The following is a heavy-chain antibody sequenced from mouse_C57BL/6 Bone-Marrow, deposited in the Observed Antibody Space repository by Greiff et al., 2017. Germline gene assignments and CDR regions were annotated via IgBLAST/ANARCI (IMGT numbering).Heavy chain of an antibody. D-gene: IGHD1-1*01. Sequence: QVQLQQSGAELARPGASVKLSCKASGYTFTSYGISWVKQRTGQGLEWIGEIYPRSGNTYYNEKFKGKATLTADKSSSTAYMELRSLTSEDSAVYFCARAVYYYGSYWYFDVWGTGTTVTVSS. J-gene: IGHJ1*03. CDR3: ARAVYYYGSYWYFDV. V-gene: IGHV1-81*01. CDR2: IYPRSGNT. CDR1: GYTFTSYG.